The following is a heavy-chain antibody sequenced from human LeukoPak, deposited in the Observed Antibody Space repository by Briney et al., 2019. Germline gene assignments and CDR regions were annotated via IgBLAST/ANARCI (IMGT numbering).Heavy chain of an antibody. J-gene: IGHJ4*02. CDR1: GYTFTGYY. CDR2: INPNSGGT. D-gene: IGHD6-19*01. CDR3: ARSSSGWYELPSTH. Sequence: ASVKVSCKASGYTFTGYYMHWVRQAPGQGLEWMGWINPNSGGTNYAQKFQGRVTMTRNTSISTAYMELSSLRSEDTAVYYCARSSSGWYELPSTHWGQGTLVTVSS. V-gene: IGHV1-2*02.